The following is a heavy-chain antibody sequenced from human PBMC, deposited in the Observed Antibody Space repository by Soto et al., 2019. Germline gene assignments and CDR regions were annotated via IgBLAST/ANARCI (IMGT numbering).Heavy chain of an antibody. V-gene: IGHV3-33*01. D-gene: IGHD6-19*01. Sequence: GGSLRLSCAASGFTFSSYGMHWVRQAPGKGLEWVAVIWYDGSNKYYADSVKGRFTISRDDSKNTLYLQMNSLKTEDTAVYYCARDSSGEQWLVRGAFDIWGQGTMVTVSS. J-gene: IGHJ3*02. CDR2: IWYDGSNK. CDR3: ARDSSGEQWLVRGAFDI. CDR1: GFTFSSYG.